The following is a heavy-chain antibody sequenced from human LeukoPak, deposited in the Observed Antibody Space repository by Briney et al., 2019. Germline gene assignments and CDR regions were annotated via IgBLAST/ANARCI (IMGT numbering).Heavy chain of an antibody. J-gene: IGHJ4*02. D-gene: IGHD4-17*01. V-gene: IGHV4-61*01. CDR1: GGSISSSNW. Sequence: SETLSLTCAVSGGSISSSNWWTWIRQPPGKGLEWIGYIYYSGSTNYNPSLKSRVTISVGTSKNQFSLKLSSVTAADTAIYYCARGRTVTTFDYWGQGTLVTVSS. CDR3: ARGRTVTTFDY. CDR2: IYYSGST.